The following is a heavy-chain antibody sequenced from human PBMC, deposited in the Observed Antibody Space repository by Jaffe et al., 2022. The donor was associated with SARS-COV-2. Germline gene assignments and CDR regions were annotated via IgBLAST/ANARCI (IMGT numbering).Heavy chain of an antibody. J-gene: IGHJ6*02. CDR2: IKQDGSEK. Sequence: EVQLVESGGGLVQRGGSLRLSCAASGFTFSRYWMSWVRQAPGKGLEWVANIKQDGSEKYHVDSVKGRFTISRDNAKNSLYLQMNSLTAEDTAVYYCGRDLPYCSDTSCYTASDYYPYYGVDLWGQGTTVTVSS. CDR3: GRDLPYCSDTSCYTASDYYPYYGVDL. CDR1: GFTFSRYW. D-gene: IGHD2-2*02. V-gene: IGHV3-7*03.